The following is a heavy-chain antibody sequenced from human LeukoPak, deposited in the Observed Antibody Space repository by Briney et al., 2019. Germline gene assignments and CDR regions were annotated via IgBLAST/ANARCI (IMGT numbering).Heavy chain of an antibody. J-gene: IGHJ4*02. V-gene: IGHV1-2*02. D-gene: IGHD3-3*01. CDR3: ARYYDFWSGYCFDY. CDR1: GYTFTGYY. CDR2: INPNSGGT. Sequence: GASVKVSCKASGYTFTGYYMHWVRQAPGQGLEWMGWINPNSGGTNYAQKFQGRVTMTRDTSISTAYMELSRLRSDDTAVYYCARYYDFWSGYCFDYWGQGTLVTVSS.